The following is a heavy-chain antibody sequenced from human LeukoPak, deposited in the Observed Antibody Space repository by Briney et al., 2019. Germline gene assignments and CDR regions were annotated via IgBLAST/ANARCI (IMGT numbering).Heavy chain of an antibody. CDR3: ARGDYYYYYGMDV. Sequence: SETLSLTCAVYGGSFSGYYWSWIRQPPGKGLEWIGEINHSGSTNYNPSLKSRVTISVDTSKNQFSLELSSVTAADTAVYYCARGDYYYYYGMDVWGQGTTVTVSS. CDR1: GGSFSGYY. V-gene: IGHV4-34*01. J-gene: IGHJ6*02. CDR2: INHSGST.